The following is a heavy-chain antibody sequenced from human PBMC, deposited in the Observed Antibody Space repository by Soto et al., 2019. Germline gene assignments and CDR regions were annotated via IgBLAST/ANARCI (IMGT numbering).Heavy chain of an antibody. V-gene: IGHV1-18*01. J-gene: IGHJ6*02. CDR3: ARFSGGSYNTYYFYYGMGV. CDR2: ISAYNGNT. CDR1: GYTFTSYG. Sequence: ASVKVSCKASGYTFTSYGISWVRQAPGQGLDWMGWISAYNGNTKYAQDLQGRVTMTTDTSTSTAYMEPRSLRSDDTAVYYCARFSGGSYNTYYFYYGMGVWGQGTRSPSP. D-gene: IGHD2-15*01.